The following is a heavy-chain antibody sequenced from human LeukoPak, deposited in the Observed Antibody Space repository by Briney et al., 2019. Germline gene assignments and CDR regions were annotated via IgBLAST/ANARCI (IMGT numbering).Heavy chain of an antibody. CDR3: AKCARMGDAFDI. CDR2: ISGSGGST. J-gene: IGHJ3*02. CDR1: GFTFSNYW. D-gene: IGHD1-26*01. V-gene: IGHV3-23*01. Sequence: PGGSLRLSCAASGFTFSNYWMGWVRQAPGKGLEWVSAISGSGGSTYYADSVKGRFTISRDNSKNTLYLQMNSLRAEDTAVYYCAKCARMGDAFDIWGQGTMVTVSS.